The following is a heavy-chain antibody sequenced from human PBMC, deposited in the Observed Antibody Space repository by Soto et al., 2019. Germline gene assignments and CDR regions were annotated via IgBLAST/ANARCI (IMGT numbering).Heavy chain of an antibody. CDR1: GFTFNSYA. J-gene: IGHJ3*01. D-gene: IGHD3-16*02. CDR3: ARFPPFFVLDAFDF. CDR2: ISGFSAGSAST. Sequence: EVQLLESGGGLVQPGGSLRLSCAASGFTFNSYAMHWVRQAPGKGLEWVSGISGFSAGSASTYFADSVKGRFIIFSDNSNKTLYLQMSILIDEDTALSYCARFPPFFVLDAFDFWGHGTMVTVSS. V-gene: IGHV3-23*01.